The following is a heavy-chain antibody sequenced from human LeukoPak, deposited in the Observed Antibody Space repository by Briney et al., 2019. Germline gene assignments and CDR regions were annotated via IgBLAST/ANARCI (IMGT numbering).Heavy chain of an antibody. D-gene: IGHD3-10*01. CDR1: GGSIGSSDSF. V-gene: IGHV4-39*01. Sequence: SETLSLTCTVSGGSIGSSDSFWGWIRQPPGKGLEWIGSTYYSGTTYYNPSLKSRVTISVDTSKNQFSLKLSSVTAADTAVYYCARRVVRGEFYYYYYMDVWGKGTTVTISS. CDR2: TYYSGTT. J-gene: IGHJ6*03. CDR3: ARRVVRGEFYYYYYMDV.